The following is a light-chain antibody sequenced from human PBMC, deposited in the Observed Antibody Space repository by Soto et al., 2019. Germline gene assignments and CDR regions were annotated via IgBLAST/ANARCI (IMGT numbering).Light chain of an antibody. J-gene: IGKJ1*01. V-gene: IGKV3-15*01. CDR2: GAS. CDR3: QQYGSSVWT. CDR1: QSVSSN. Sequence: EIVMTQSPATLSVSPGERATLSCRASQSVSSNLAWYQQKPGQAPRLLIYGASTRATGIPARFSGSGSGTEFTLTISSLQSEDFAVYYCQQYGSSVWTFGQGTKVEIK.